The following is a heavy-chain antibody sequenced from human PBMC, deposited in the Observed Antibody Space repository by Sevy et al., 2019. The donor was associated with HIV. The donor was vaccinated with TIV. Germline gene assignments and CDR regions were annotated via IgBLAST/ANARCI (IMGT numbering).Heavy chain of an antibody. CDR3: ASAHPRYCSSTSCYEDGWIDP. CDR1: GYTLTELS. Sequence: ASVKVSCKVSGYTLTELSIHWVRQAPGKGLEWMGGFDPEDGETIYTQKFQGRVTMTEDTSTDTAYMDLSSLRSEDTAVYYCASAHPRYCSSTSCYEDGWIDPWGQGTLVTVSS. CDR2: FDPEDGET. D-gene: IGHD2-2*01. V-gene: IGHV1-24*01. J-gene: IGHJ5*02.